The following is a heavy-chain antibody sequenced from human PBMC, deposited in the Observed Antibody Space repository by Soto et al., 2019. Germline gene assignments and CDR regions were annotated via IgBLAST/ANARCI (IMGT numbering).Heavy chain of an antibody. CDR1: GFTFSSYA. CDR3: AKVRRFGELRSLY. V-gene: IGHV3-23*01. Sequence: EVHLLESGGGLVQPGGSLRLSCAASGFTFSSYAMSWVRQAPGKGLEWVSATGVSGDTTYYADSVKGRFTISRDNSKNTLYLQMGSLRAEETAVYYCAKVRRFGELRSLYWGQGTLVTVSS. D-gene: IGHD3-10*01. J-gene: IGHJ4*02. CDR2: TGVSGDTT.